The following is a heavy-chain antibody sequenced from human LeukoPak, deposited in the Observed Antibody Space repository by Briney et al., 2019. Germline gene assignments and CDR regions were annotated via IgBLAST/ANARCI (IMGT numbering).Heavy chain of an antibody. D-gene: IGHD2-2*01. J-gene: IGHJ3*02. CDR3: AKGSHIVVVPAAMPEDDAFDI. CDR2: ISSSGGST. Sequence: GGSLRLSCAASGFSFSSYAMSWVRQAPGKGLEWVSAISSSGGSTYYADSVKGRFTISRDNSKNTLYLQMNSLRAEDTAVYYCAKGSHIVVVPAAMPEDDAFDIWGQGTMVTVSS. V-gene: IGHV3-23*01. CDR1: GFSFSSYA.